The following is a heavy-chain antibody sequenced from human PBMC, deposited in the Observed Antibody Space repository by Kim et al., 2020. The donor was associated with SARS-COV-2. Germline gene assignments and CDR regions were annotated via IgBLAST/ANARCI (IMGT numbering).Heavy chain of an antibody. CDR3: TTDRGAYCGGDCYEGY. Sequence: PAKGRLPISRDDSKNTVDLQMNSLKTEDTAVYYCTTDRGAYCGGDCYEGYWGQGTLVTVSS. D-gene: IGHD2-21*02. V-gene: IGHV3-15*01. J-gene: IGHJ4*02.